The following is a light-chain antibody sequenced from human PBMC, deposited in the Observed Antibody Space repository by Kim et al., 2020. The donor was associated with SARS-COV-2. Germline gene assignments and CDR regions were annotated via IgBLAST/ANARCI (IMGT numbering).Light chain of an antibody. Sequence: VSPGQTASITCSGDKLGDKYACWYQQKPGQSPVLVIYQHNTRPSGIPERFSGSNSGNTATLTISGTQAMDEADYYGQAWDSSTVVFGTGTKLTVL. J-gene: IGLJ2*01. CDR3: QAWDSSTVV. CDR2: QHN. CDR1: KLGDKY. V-gene: IGLV3-1*01.